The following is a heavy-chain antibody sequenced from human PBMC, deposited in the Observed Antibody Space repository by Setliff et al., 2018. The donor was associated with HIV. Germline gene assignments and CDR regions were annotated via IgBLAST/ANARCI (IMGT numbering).Heavy chain of an antibody. J-gene: IGHJ4*02. CDR2: INTYNGNT. CDR1: GYTFINYG. CDR3: ARDPTGGAARFDY. D-gene: IGHD6-6*01. Sequence: ASVKVSCKASGYTFINYGINWLRQAPGQGLEWMGWINTYNGNTKYGQKFQGSVTMTTDTSTSTVYMELSSLRSEDTAVYYCARDPTGGAARFDYWGQGTLVTVSS. V-gene: IGHV1-18*04.